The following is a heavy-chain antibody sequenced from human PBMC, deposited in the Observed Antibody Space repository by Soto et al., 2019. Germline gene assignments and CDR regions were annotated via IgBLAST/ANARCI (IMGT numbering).Heavy chain of an antibody. D-gene: IGHD1-26*01. CDR2: IRAYSGST. V-gene: IGHV1-18*01. CDR1: GNTFNRYG. CDR3: ARDRRGHGGTGRVLIDS. Sequence: QVQLEQSGAEVKKPGASVKVSCKASGNTFNRYGVSWVRQAPGQGLEWMGWIRAYSGSTNYAQKFQDRVTMTRDTSTSTAYMEMRSLRSDDTAVYFCARDRRGHGGTGRVLIDSWGQGTLVTVSS. J-gene: IGHJ4*02.